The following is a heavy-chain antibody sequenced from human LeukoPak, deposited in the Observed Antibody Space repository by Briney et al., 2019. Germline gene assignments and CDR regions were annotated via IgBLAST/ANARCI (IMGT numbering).Heavy chain of an antibody. V-gene: IGHV1-46*01. CDR1: GYTFTSYY. J-gene: IGHJ6*03. CDR3: ARDTGISGYSYGSYAGYYYYMDV. Sequence: ASVKVSFKASGYTFTSYYMHWVRQAPGQGLEWMGIINPSGGSTSYAQKFQGRVTMTRDMSTSTVYMELSSLRSEDTAVYYCARDTGISGYSYGSYAGYYYYMDVWGKGTTVTVSS. D-gene: IGHD5-18*01. CDR2: INPSGGST.